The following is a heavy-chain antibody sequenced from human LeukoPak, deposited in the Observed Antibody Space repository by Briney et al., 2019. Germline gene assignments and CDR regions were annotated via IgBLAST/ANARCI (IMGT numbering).Heavy chain of an antibody. J-gene: IGHJ4*02. D-gene: IGHD1-26*01. CDR1: GFTVSSNY. Sequence: GGSLRLSCAASGFTVSSNYMSWVRQAPGKGVEWVSVIYTGGSTYYADSVKGRFTISRDNSKNTLYLQMSSLRAEDTAVYYCARFSSGSFDYWGQGTLVTVSS. CDR2: IYTGGST. CDR3: ARFSSGSFDY. V-gene: IGHV3-53*01.